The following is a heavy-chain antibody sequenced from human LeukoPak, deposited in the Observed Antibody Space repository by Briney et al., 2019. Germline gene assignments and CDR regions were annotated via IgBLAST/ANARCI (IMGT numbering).Heavy chain of an antibody. Sequence: SQTLSLTCAVSGGSISSGGYSWSWIRQPPGKGLEWIGYIYHSGSTYYNPSLKSRVTISVDRSKNQFSLKLSSVTAADTAVYYCARQYGSGSYYNTRFWFDPWGQGTLVTVSS. V-gene: IGHV4-30-2*01. CDR1: GGSISSGGYS. CDR3: ARQYGSGSYYNTRFWFDP. D-gene: IGHD3-10*01. CDR2: IYHSGST. J-gene: IGHJ5*02.